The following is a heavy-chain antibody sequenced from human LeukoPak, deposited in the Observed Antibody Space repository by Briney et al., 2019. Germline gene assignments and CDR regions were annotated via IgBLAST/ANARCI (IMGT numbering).Heavy chain of an antibody. CDR3: ARGVEPLAANTLAY. Sequence: GGSLRLSCAASEFTVISNDMTWVRQAPGKGLEWVSVLYSDGNTKYADSVQGRFTISRDNSKNTLYLEMNSLSPDDTAVYYCARGVEPLAANTLAYWGQGTLVTVSS. J-gene: IGHJ4*02. CDR1: EFTVISND. D-gene: IGHD1-14*01. V-gene: IGHV3-53*01. CDR2: LYSDGNT.